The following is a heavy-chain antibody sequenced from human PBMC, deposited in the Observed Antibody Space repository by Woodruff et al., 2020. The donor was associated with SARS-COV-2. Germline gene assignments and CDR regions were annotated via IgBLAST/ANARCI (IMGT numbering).Heavy chain of an antibody. CDR2: SKSDGSST. CDR3: AREGSSSDAFDI. V-gene: IGHV3-74*01. J-gene: IGHJ3*02. Sequence: GKGLVWVTRSKSDGSSTSYADSVKGRFTISRDNAKNTLYLQMNSLRAEDTAVYYCAREGSSSDAFDIWGQGTMVTVSS. D-gene: IGHD6-6*01.